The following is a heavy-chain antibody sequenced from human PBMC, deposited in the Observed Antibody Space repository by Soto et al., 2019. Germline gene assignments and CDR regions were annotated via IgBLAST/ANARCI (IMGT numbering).Heavy chain of an antibody. Sequence: QVHLVQSGLEVKKPGASVKVSCKTSGYTFSNYGIAWVRQAPGQGLEWMGWINGYNANTNYAQKFQGRVTMTIDTSATTAYLELRSLRSDDTAVFYWARGDSPVHFDHWGQGTLVTVST. J-gene: IGHJ4*02. CDR2: INGYNANT. V-gene: IGHV1-18*01. D-gene: IGHD4-4*01. CDR3: ARGDSPVHFDH. CDR1: GYTFSNYG.